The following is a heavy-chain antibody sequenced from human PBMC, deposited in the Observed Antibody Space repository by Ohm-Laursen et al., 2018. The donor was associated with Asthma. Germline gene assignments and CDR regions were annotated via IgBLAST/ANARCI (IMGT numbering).Heavy chain of an antibody. J-gene: IGHJ4*02. CDR1: GYTFSRYS. CDR3: RGLYHYASGRLEGDY. D-gene: IGHD3-10*01. Sequence: SLRLSCAAPGYTFSRYSIHWVRQVPGKGLEWVASISTASTFIYYADSVRGRFTTSRDNAKNSVYLHMNSLGAEDTAVYYCRGLYHYASGRLEGDYWGQGTLVTVSS. V-gene: IGHV3-21*01. CDR2: ISTASTFI.